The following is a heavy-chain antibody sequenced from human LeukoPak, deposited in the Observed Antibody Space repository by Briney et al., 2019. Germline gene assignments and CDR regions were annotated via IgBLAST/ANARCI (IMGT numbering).Heavy chain of an antibody. CDR1: GFTFSSYG. CDR3: AKDSPKPYSGSYWLGLPFDY. J-gene: IGHJ4*02. D-gene: IGHD1-26*01. CDR2: IRYDGSNK. V-gene: IGHV3-30*02. Sequence: GGSLRLSCAASGFTFSSYGMHWVRQAPGKGLEWVAFIRYDGSNKYYADSVKGRFTISRDNSKNTLYLQMNSLRAEDTAVYYCAKDSPKPYSGSYWLGLPFDYWGQGTLVTVSS.